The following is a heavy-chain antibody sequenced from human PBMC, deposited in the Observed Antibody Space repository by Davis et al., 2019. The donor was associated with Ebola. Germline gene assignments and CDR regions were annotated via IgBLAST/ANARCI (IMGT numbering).Heavy chain of an antibody. Sequence: HSQTLSLTCAVSGDSVFGNNGGWNWIRQAPSRGLEWLGRTYYSSKWYTDSTLSVKSRITISADTAKNQLSLHLDSVTPEDTAVYYCARGWLRSAFDQWGQGTLVTVSS. V-gene: IGHV6-1*01. D-gene: IGHD5-12*01. CDR3: ARGWLRSAFDQ. CDR2: TYYSSKWYT. J-gene: IGHJ4*02. CDR1: GDSVFGNNGG.